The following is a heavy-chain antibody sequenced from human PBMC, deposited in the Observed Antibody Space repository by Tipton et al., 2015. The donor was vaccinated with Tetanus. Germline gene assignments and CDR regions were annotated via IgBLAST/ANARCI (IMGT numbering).Heavy chain of an antibody. J-gene: IGHJ4*02. Sequence: SLRLSCAASGFTVSSNYMSWVRQAPGKGLEWVSVIYSGGSTYYADSVKGRFTISRDNSKNTLYLQMNSLRAEDTAVYYCARAIPRDPYYFDYWGQGTLVTVSS. CDR2: IYSGGST. V-gene: IGHV3-53*01. CDR1: GFTVSSNY. D-gene: IGHD2-2*02. CDR3: ARAIPRDPYYFDY.